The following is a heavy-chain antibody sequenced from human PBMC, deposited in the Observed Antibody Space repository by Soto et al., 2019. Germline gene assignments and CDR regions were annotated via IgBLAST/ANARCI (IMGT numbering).Heavy chain of an antibody. J-gene: IGHJ4*02. D-gene: IGHD6-13*01. CDR1: GLIFSDYG. CDR3: ARDLHSKYFDR. Sequence: GGSLRLSCAASGLIFSDYGMHWVRQAPGKGLEWVAVIFYDGSKTYYADSVRGRFTISRDDSRSTLYLQMNSLRVDDTAVYYCARDLHSKYFDRWGQGTLVTVSS. CDR2: IFYDGSKT. V-gene: IGHV3-33*01.